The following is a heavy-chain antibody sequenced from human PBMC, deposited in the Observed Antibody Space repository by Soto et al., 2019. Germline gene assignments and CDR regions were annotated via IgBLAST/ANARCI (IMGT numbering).Heavy chain of an antibody. V-gene: IGHV1-8*01. CDR1: GYTFTTYD. J-gene: IGHJ4*02. Sequence: QVQLVQSGAEVKKPGASLRVSCKASGYTFTTYDINCVRQTPGQGLEWMGWVSPHSGNTGFAQKFPGRLTMTTNTTITTAYMDLISLRSDDSAVYFSARGGYSSWWEFEFWGQRTLVTVS. CDR3: ARGGYSSWWEFEF. CDR2: VSPHSGNT. D-gene: IGHD6-13*01.